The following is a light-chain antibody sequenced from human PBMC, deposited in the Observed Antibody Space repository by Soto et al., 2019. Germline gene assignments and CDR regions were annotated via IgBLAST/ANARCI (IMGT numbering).Light chain of an antibody. CDR1: QSVSSNY. V-gene: IGKV3-20*01. Sequence: VLTQSPGPLSFSTGEIATLSCRASQSVSSNYLALYQQKPGQAPRLLIHGASTRATGVPDRFSGSGSGTDFTLTISRLEPEDFAVYHCQQYGSLSWTFGQGTKVDIK. CDR2: GAS. J-gene: IGKJ1*01. CDR3: QQYGSLSWT.